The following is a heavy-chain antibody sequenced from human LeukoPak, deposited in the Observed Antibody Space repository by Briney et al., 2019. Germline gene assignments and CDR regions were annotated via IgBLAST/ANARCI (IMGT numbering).Heavy chain of an antibody. CDR3: ARDSGYGYGPHFWYFDL. D-gene: IGHD5-18*01. Sequence: PSETLSLTCTVSGGSISSYYWSWIRQPPGKGLEWIGYIYYSGSTNYNPSLKSRVTISVDTSKNQFSLKLSSVTAADTAVYYCARDSGYGYGPHFWYFDLWGRGTLVTVSS. CDR1: GGSISSYY. CDR2: IYYSGST. V-gene: IGHV4-59*01. J-gene: IGHJ2*01.